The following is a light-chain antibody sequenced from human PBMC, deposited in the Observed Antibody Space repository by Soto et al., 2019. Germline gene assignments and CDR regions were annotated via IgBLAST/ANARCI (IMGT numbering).Light chain of an antibody. CDR3: ISYIPSTTTHWV. V-gene: IGLV2-14*01. CDR1: NSDVGGYDR. Sequence: QSALTQPASVSGSPGHSITISCTGTNSDVGGYDRVSWYQHHPGKAPKLLIFEVYNRPSGISDRFSGSKSGDTASLTISGLQAEDEADYYCISYIPSTTTHWVFGGGTKLTVL. CDR2: EVY. J-gene: IGLJ3*02.